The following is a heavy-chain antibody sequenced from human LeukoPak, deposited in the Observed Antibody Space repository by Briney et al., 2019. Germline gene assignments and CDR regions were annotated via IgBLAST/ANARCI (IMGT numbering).Heavy chain of an antibody. J-gene: IGHJ6*02. CDR3: AWYGVTHGLDV. CDR1: GFSLSNYW. V-gene: IGHV3-7*01. D-gene: IGHD3-10*01. CDR2: INQDGSDK. Sequence: GGSLRLSCAASGFSLSNYWMSWVRQAPGKGLEWVSNINQDGSDKYYVDSVIGRFTISKDNAKNSVYLQMNSLRPEDTAIYYCAWYGVTHGLDVWGQGTTVTVSS.